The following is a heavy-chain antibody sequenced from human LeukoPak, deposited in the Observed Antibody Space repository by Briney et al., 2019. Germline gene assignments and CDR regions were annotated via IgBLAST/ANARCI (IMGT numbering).Heavy chain of an antibody. CDR2: INHSGST. CDR3: ARPFDYYGSFGY. CDR1: GGSFSGYY. D-gene: IGHD3-10*01. V-gene: IGHV4-34*01. Sequence: SETLSLTCAVYGGSFSGYYWSWIRQPPGKGLEWIGEINHSGSTNYNPSLKSRVTISVDTSKNQFSLKLSSVTAADTAVYYCARPFDYYGSFGYWGQGTLVTVSS. J-gene: IGHJ4*02.